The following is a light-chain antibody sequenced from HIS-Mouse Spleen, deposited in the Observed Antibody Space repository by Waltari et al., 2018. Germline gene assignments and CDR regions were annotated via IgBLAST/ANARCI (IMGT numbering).Light chain of an antibody. J-gene: IGLJ3*02. V-gene: IGLV2-23*01. CDR3: CSYAGSSTWV. CDR1: SRDVGSFNS. CDR2: EGS. Sequence: QSALTQPASVSGSPGQSITISCTGTSRDVGSFNSVPWYQQHPGKAPNLMIYEGSKRPSGVSNRFSGSKSGNTASLTISGLQAEDEADYYCCSYAGSSTWVFGGGTKLTVL.